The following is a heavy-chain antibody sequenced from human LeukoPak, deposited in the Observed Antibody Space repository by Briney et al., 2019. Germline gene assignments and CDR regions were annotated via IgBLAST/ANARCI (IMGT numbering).Heavy chain of an antibody. CDR1: GFTFSSYA. CDR3: AKDPYDSGSYYAYYFDY. V-gene: IGHV3-23*01. D-gene: IGHD3-10*01. Sequence: GGSLRLSCAASGFTFSSYAMSWVRQAPGKGLEWVSAISGSGGSTYYADSVKGRFTISRDNSKNTLYLQMNSLRAEDTAVYYCAKDPYDSGSYYAYYFDYWGQGTLVTVSS. CDR2: ISGSGGST. J-gene: IGHJ4*02.